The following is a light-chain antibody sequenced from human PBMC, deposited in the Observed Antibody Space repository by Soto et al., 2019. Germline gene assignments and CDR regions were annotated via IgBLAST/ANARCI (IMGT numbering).Light chain of an antibody. J-gene: IGLJ3*02. CDR1: SSDIGGYNY. V-gene: IGLV2-8*01. CDR3: TSYAGSNNLV. Sequence: QSALTQPPSASGSPGQSVTISCTGTSSDIGGYNYVSWYQQHPGKAPKLIIYEVSKWPSGVPDRFSGSKSGNTASLTVSGLQAEDEADYYCTSYAGSNNLVFAGGTTLTVL. CDR2: EVS.